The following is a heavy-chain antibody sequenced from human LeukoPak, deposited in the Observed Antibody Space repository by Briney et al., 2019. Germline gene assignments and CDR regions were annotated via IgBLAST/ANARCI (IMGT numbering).Heavy chain of an antibody. CDR2: INWNGGST. CDR3: ASSRTERGYGFGYGY. V-gene: IGHV3-20*04. Sequence: PGGSLRLSCAASGFTFDDYGMSWVRQAPGKGLEWVSGINWNGGSTGYADSVKGRFTISRDNAKNSLYLQMVSLRAEDTAFYYCASSRTERGYGFGYGYWGQGTLVTVSS. J-gene: IGHJ4*02. D-gene: IGHD5-18*01. CDR1: GFTFDDYG.